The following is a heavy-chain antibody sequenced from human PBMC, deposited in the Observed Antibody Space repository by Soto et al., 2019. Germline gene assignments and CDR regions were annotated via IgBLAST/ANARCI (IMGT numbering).Heavy chain of an antibody. V-gene: IGHV3-7*01. CDR1: GFTFSSYW. CDR3: VCGGNFFVY. Sequence: EVQLVESGGGLVQPGGSLRLSCAASGFTFSSYWMTWVRQPPEKGLEWVANLNQDGTERYYVDSVRGRFTISRDNAKNSLYLKMNSLRAEDTAVYYCVCGGNFFVYWGQGTLVTVSP. J-gene: IGHJ4*02. CDR2: LNQDGTER. D-gene: IGHD3-16*01.